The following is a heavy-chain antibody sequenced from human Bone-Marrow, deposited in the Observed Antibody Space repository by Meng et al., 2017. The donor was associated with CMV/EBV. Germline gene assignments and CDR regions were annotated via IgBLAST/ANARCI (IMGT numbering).Heavy chain of an antibody. CDR3: ARDGDYYDSSGYYFNFDY. Sequence: ASVKVSCTASGYTFTSYGISWVRQAPGQGLEWMGWISAYNGNTNYAQKLQGRVTMTTDTSTSTAYMEMGSLRSDDTAVYYCARDGDYYDSSGYYFNFDYWGQGTLVTVSS. CDR1: GYTFTSYG. V-gene: IGHV1-18*01. D-gene: IGHD3-22*01. J-gene: IGHJ4*02. CDR2: ISAYNGNT.